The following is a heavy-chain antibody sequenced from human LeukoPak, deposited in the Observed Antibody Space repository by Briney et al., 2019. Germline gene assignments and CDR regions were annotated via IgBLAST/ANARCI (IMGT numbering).Heavy chain of an antibody. V-gene: IGHV3-48*02. CDR2: ISSSSSTI. CDR3: ARALPYQLLPHAGFDH. D-gene: IGHD2-2*01. Sequence: SLRPSRAPSRFTLTTYNINWVRQAPGHQLKSVSYISSSSSTIYYADSVKGRFTISRDNAKNSLYLQMNSLRDEDTAVYYCARALPYQLLPHAGFDHWGQGNLVTVSS. J-gene: IGHJ4*02. CDR1: RFTLTTYN.